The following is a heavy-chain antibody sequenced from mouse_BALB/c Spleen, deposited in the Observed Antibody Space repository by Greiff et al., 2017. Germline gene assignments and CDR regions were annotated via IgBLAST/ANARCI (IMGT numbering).Heavy chain of an antibody. J-gene: IGHJ2*01. CDR3: ARVGPSRVYFDY. Sequence: QVQLQQSGAELARPGASVKMSCKASGYTFTSYTMHWVKQRPGQGLEWIGYINPSSGYTNYNQKFKDKATLTADKSSSTAYMQLSSLTSEDSAVYYCARVGPSRVYFDYWGQGTTLTVSS. CDR1: GYTFTSYT. CDR2: INPSSGYT. V-gene: IGHV1-4*01.